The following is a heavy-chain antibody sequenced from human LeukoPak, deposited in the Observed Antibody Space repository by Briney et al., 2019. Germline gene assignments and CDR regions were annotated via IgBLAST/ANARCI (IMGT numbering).Heavy chain of an antibody. D-gene: IGHD1-1*01. Sequence: SETLSLTCTVSGGSISSSSYYWGWIRQPPGTGLEWIGSIYYSGSTYYNPSLKSRVTISVDTSKNQFSLKLSSVTAADTAVYYCARQPLDPYYFDYWGQGTLVTVSS. J-gene: IGHJ4*02. CDR1: GGSISSSSYY. CDR3: ARQPLDPYYFDY. CDR2: IYYSGST. V-gene: IGHV4-39*01.